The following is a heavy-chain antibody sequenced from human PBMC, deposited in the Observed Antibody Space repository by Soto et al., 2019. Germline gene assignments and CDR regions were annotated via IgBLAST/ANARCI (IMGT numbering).Heavy chain of an antibody. Sequence: QVQLVQSGAEVKKPGASVKVSCKASGYIFTTFDINWVRQATGQRLEWVGWMNPNSGNTGYAQKFQGRVTMTRNTSISTAYMELSSLRSEDTAVYYCARDHCTTTSCYTSIYYYGMDVWGQGTTVTVSS. J-gene: IGHJ6*02. V-gene: IGHV1-8*01. D-gene: IGHD2-2*02. CDR1: GYIFTTFD. CDR3: ARDHCTTTSCYTSIYYYGMDV. CDR2: MNPNSGNT.